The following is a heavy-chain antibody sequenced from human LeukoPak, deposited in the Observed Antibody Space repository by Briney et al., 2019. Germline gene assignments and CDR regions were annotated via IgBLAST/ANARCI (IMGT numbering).Heavy chain of an antibody. J-gene: IGHJ4*02. D-gene: IGHD3-10*01. CDR2: MNPNSGNT. CDR1: GYTFTSYD. Sequence: ASVKVSCKASGYTFTSYDINWVRQATGQGLEWMGWMNPNSGNTGYAQRFQGRVTMTRNTSISTAYMELSSLRSEDTAVYYCARGMPYGSGSSSSFDYWGQVTLVTVSS. CDR3: ARGMPYGSGSSSSFDY. V-gene: IGHV1-8*01.